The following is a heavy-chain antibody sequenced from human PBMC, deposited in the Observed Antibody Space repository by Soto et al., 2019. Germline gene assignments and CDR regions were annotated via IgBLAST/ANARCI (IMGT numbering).Heavy chain of an antibody. D-gene: IGHD2-15*01. V-gene: IGHV3-23*01. J-gene: IGHJ6*02. Sequence: SGGSLRLSFAASGFTFSSYAMSWVRQAPGKGLEWVSAISGSGGSTYYADSVKGRFTISRDNSKNTLYLQMISLRAEDTAVYYCAKAGFLVVVAPPLDMDVWGQGTTVTVSS. CDR1: GFTFSSYA. CDR3: AKAGFLVVVAPPLDMDV. CDR2: ISGSGGST.